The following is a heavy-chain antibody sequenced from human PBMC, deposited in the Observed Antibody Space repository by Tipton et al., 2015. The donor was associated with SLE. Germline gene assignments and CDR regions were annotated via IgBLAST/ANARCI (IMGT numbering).Heavy chain of an antibody. Sequence: TLSLTCTVSGGSLISGGYYWSWIRRHPGKGLEWIGYIYYTGKPYYNPSLTSRVSISVDTSKDQFSLRLNSVTAADTAVYFCARDLTSNVNAVGVWGQGITVTVSS. J-gene: IGHJ6*02. CDR1: GGSLISGGYY. CDR2: IYYTGKP. CDR3: ARDLTSNVNAVGV. V-gene: IGHV4-31*03. D-gene: IGHD2-2*01.